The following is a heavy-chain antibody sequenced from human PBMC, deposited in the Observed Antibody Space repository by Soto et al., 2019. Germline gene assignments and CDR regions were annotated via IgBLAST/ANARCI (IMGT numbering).Heavy chain of an antibody. CDR3: ARDGPGAGNDDFDY. J-gene: IGHJ4*02. CDR2: MNPKNSDT. V-gene: IGHV1-2*02. CDR1: AYTFTGYY. D-gene: IGHD6-13*01. Sequence: QVQLVQSGADVKKPGDSMRVSCKASAYTFTGYYIHWVRQAPGQGLEWMGWMNPKNSDTGYALQFQGRVTMTRATSINTAYMDLRRLTSDDTAIYYCARDGPGAGNDDFDYWGQGALVTVSS.